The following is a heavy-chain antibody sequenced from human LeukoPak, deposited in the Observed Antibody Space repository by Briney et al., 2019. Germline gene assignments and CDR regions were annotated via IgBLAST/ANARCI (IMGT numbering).Heavy chain of an antibody. CDR2: IYYSGST. J-gene: IGHJ6*03. D-gene: IGHD3/OR15-3a*01. CDR3: AKSWRGGGLTYYYYMDV. V-gene: IGHV4-39*07. Sequence: PSETLSLTCTVSGGSISSSSYYWGWIRQPPGKGLEWIGSIYYSGSTYYNPSLKSRVTISVDTSKNQFSLKLSSVTAADTAVYYCAKSWRGGGLTYYYYMDVWGKGTTVTISS. CDR1: GGSISSSSYY.